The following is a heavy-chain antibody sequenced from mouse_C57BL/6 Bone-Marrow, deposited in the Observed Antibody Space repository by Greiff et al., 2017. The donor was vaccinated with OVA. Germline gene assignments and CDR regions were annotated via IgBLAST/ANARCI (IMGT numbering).Heavy chain of an antibody. Sequence: QVQLQQSGPELVKPGASVKISCKASCYAFSSSWMNWVKQRPGKGLEWIGRLYPGDGDTNYNGKFKGKATLTADKSSSTAYMQLSSLTSEDSAVYFCARYGAMDYWGQGTSVTVSS. CDR2: LYPGDGDT. J-gene: IGHJ4*01. V-gene: IGHV1-82*01. D-gene: IGHD1-1*01. CDR1: CYAFSSSW. CDR3: ARYGAMDY.